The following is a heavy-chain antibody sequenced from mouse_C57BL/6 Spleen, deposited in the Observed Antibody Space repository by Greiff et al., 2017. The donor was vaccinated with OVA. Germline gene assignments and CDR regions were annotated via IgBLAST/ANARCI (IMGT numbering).Heavy chain of an antibody. CDR3: TTGDYLYFDY. J-gene: IGHJ2*01. D-gene: IGHD2-4*01. Sequence: VQLVESGAELVRPGASVTLSCKASGYTFTDYEMHWVKQTPVHGLEWIGAIDPETGGTAYNQKFKGKAILTADKSSSTAYMELRSLTSEDSAVYYCTTGDYLYFDYWGQGTTLTVSS. CDR1: GYTFTDYE. CDR2: IDPETGGT. V-gene: IGHV1-15*01.